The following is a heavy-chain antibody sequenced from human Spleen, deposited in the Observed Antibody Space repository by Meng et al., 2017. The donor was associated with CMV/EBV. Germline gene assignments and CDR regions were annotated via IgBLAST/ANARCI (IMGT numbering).Heavy chain of an antibody. J-gene: IGHJ5*02. Sequence: SETLSLTCNVSGDSISTDFYHWTWIRQSPGRGLEWIGYIFHSGSTYYNPSLKSRLIISLDTSKNQFSLNLSSVTAADTALYYCARGLVGSIYGHLKWFDPWGQGILVTVSS. CDR2: IFHSGST. D-gene: IGHD1-26*01. V-gene: IGHV4-30-4*02. CDR1: GDSISTDFYH. CDR3: ARGLVGSIYGHLKWFDP.